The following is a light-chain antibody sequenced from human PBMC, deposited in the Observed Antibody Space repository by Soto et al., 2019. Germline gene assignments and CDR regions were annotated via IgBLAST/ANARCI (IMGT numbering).Light chain of an antibody. Sequence: QSALTQPRSVSGSPGQSVAISCTGTSRDVDAYDYVSWYQQHPGKAPKLIISEVNKRPSGVSDRFSGSKSGNTASLTIYGLQAEDEADYYCCSFAGSYYVFGTGTKVTVL. CDR1: SRDVDAYDY. CDR3: CSFAGSYYV. CDR2: EVN. V-gene: IGLV2-11*01. J-gene: IGLJ1*01.